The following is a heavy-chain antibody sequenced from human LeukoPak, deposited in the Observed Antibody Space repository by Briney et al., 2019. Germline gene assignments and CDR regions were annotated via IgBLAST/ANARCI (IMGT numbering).Heavy chain of an antibody. CDR3: ARDLGEIAMAGMFSTQSHFDR. CDR2: INPKSGGT. CDR1: GYMFTDYY. J-gene: IGHJ4*02. Sequence: GASVTVSCTASGYMFTDYYMHWVRQPPGQGLEWMGWINPKSGGTNYAQKFQGRVTMTRDTSINTGYMDLSGLRSDDTAVYFCARDLGEIAMAGMFSTQSHFDRWGQGTLVTVSS. D-gene: IGHD6-19*01. V-gene: IGHV1-2*02.